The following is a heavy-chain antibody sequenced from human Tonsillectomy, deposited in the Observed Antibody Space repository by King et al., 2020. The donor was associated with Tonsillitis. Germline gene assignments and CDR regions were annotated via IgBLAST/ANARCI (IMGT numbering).Heavy chain of an antibody. D-gene: IGHD6-19*01. Sequence: VQLVESGGGLVKPGGSLRLSCAASGFTFSSYSMNWVRQAPGKGLEWVSSISSSSSYIFYADSVKGRFTISRDNAKNSLCLQMNSLRAEDTAVYYCARGGSPGGWYLDYCGQGTLVTVSS. V-gene: IGHV3-21*01. CDR2: ISSSSSYI. CDR3: ARGGSPGGWYLDY. J-gene: IGHJ4*02. CDR1: GFTFSSYS.